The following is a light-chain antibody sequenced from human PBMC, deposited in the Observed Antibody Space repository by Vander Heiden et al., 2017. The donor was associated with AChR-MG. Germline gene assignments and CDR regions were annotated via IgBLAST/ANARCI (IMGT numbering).Light chain of an antibody. Sequence: QSVLTQPPSVSAAPGQNVSISCSGSSSNIGNNHLSWYHKLPTTAPKVLIYDNCERPSGIPDRFSGSKSGTSDTLGVTGPQTGDEADHYCETWATSLSAGVCGGGTNLTVL. CDR2: DNC. CDR3: ETWATSLSAGV. J-gene: IGLJ3*02. CDR1: SSNIGNNH. V-gene: IGLV1-51*01.